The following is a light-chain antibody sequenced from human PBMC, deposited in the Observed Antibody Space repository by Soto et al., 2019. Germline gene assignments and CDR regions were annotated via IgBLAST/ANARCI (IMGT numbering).Light chain of an antibody. Sequence: EIVLAQSPGTLSLYPGERATLSCRASQSVSSNFLAWYQKKPGQAPRLLIYGASSRATGIPDRFSGSGSGTDFILTISRLEPEDFAVYYCQQYGTSPPTFGQGTRLDIK. J-gene: IGKJ5*01. CDR3: QQYGTSPPT. CDR2: GAS. CDR1: QSVSSNF. V-gene: IGKV3-20*01.